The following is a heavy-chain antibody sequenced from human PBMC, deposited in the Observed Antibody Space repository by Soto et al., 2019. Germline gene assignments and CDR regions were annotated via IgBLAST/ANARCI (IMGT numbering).Heavy chain of an antibody. D-gene: IGHD5-18*01. V-gene: IGHV4-59*08. J-gene: IGHJ6*02. CDR2: IYYSGST. CDR1: GGSISSYY. CDR3: ARQGGLRSDTAMVADGMDV. Sequence: QVQLQESGPGLVKPSETLSLTCTVSGGSISSYYWSWIRQPPGKGLEWIGYIYYSGSTNYNPSLXSRVPISVDTXXNXSXXKLSSVTAADTAVYYCARQGGLRSDTAMVADGMDVWGQGPTVTVSS.